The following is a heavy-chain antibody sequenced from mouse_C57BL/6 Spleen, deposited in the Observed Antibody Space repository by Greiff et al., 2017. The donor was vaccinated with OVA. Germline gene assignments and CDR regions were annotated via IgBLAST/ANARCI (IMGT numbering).Heavy chain of an antibody. Sequence: EVQLQQSGPELVKPGASVKIPCKASGYTFTDYNMDWVKQSHGKSLEWIGDINPNNGGTIYNQKFKGKATLTVDKSSSTAYMELRSLTSEDTAVYYCARSAALIYYYGSSNWYFDVWGTGTTVTVSS. CDR2: INPNNGGT. J-gene: IGHJ1*03. CDR1: GYTFTDYN. V-gene: IGHV1-18*01. D-gene: IGHD1-1*01. CDR3: ARSAALIYYYGSSNWYFDV.